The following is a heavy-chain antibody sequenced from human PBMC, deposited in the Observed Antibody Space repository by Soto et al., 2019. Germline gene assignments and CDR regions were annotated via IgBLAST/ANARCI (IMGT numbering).Heavy chain of an antibody. CDR3: ARFSGSYTRGLDY. V-gene: IGHV3-72*01. D-gene: IGHD1-26*01. Sequence: EVQLVESGGGLVQPGGSLRLSCAASGFTFSDHYMDWVRQAPGKGLEWVGRSRNKANSYSTEYAASVKGRFTISRDESKDSLCLQMNSLKAEETAVYYCARFSGSYTRGLDYWGQGTLVTVSS. CDR1: GFTFSDHY. J-gene: IGHJ4*02. CDR2: SRNKANSYST.